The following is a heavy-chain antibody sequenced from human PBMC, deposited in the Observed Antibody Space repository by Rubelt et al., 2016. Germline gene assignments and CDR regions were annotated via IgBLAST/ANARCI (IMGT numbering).Heavy chain of an antibody. D-gene: IGHD2-8*01. CDR3: AREGVKGSRKDGMDV. CDR1: GYTFTSYG. V-gene: IGHV1-18*01. CDR2: IRAYNGNT. Sequence: QVQLVQSGAEVKKPGASVKVSCKASGYTFTSYGISWVRQAPGQGLEWMGGIRAYNGNTNYAQKRQGRVTMTTDTSTSTVYMELRSRRSDDTAVYYCAREGVKGSRKDGMDVWGQGTTVTVSS. J-gene: IGHJ6*02.